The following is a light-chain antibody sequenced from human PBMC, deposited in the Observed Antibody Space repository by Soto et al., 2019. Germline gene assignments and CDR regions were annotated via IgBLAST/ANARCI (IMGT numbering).Light chain of an antibody. CDR1: SSNIGNNY. Sequence: QSVLTQPPSVSAAPGQKVTISCSGSSSNIGNNYVSWYQQFPGTAPKLLIYDSNKRPSGIPDRFSASKSGTSAALGITGLQTGDEADYYCGTWDSSLSAMVFGGGTKLTVL. V-gene: IGLV1-51*01. J-gene: IGLJ2*01. CDR3: GTWDSSLSAMV. CDR2: DSN.